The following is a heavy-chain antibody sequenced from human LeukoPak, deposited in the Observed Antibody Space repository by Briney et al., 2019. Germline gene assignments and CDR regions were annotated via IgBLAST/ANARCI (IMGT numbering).Heavy chain of an antibody. Sequence: PGGSLRLSCAASGFTFSSYSMKWVRQAPGKGLEWVSSISSSSSNIYYADSVKGRFTISRDNAKNSLYLQMSSLTAEDTAVYYCARHSSYYYDRSGYAHDYWGQGTLVTVSS. CDR3: ARHSSYYYDRSGYAHDY. V-gene: IGHV3-21*01. CDR2: ISSSSSNI. J-gene: IGHJ4*02. D-gene: IGHD3-22*01. CDR1: GFTFSSYS.